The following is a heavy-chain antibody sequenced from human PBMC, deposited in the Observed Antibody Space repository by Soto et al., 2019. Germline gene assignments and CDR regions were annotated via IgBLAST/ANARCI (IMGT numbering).Heavy chain of an antibody. CDR2: IGASGGST. D-gene: IGHD3-3*01. CDR1: GFTFSSYA. J-gene: IGHJ4*02. Sequence: EVQLLESGGGLVQPGGSLRLACAASGFTFSSYAMSWVRQAPGKGLEWVSAIGASGGSTYYADSVKGRFTISRDNSENTLYLQLNSLRAEDMAVYYCAKPLYYDFWSGYYVDYWGQGTLVTVSS. CDR3: AKPLYYDFWSGYYVDY. V-gene: IGHV3-23*01.